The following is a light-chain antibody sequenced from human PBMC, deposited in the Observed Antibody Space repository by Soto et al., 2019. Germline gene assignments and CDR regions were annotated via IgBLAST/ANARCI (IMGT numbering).Light chain of an antibody. CDR2: GAS. Sequence: EIVMTQSPGTLSLSPGETATLSCRASQSVISNYVAWFHQKPGQAPRLLIYGASSRATGVPDRFSASGSGTDFTLTISRLEPEDYAVYYCQQYCSSPFTFGPGTKVDI. CDR1: QSVISNY. J-gene: IGKJ3*01. CDR3: QQYCSSPFT. V-gene: IGKV3-20*01.